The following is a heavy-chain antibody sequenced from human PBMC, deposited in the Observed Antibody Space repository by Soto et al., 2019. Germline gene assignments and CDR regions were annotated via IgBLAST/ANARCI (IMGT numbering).Heavy chain of an antibody. CDR3: ANSRVSMVRGLIIIPNY. CDR2: ISGHGDAT. CDR1: GFPFTGYA. V-gene: IGHV3-23*01. J-gene: IGHJ4*02. Sequence: GGSLRLSCGASGFPFTGYAMSWGRQAPGKGLEWVSAISGHGDATFYADSVKGRFTISRDNSKNTLYLHMNSLRAEDTALYYCANSRVSMVRGLIIIPNYWGQGTLVTVSS. D-gene: IGHD3-10*01.